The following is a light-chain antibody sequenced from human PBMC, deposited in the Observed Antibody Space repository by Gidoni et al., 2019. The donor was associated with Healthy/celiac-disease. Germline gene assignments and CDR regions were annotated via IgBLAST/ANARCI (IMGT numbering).Light chain of an antibody. CDR2: GAS. V-gene: IGKV3-20*01. Sequence: EIVLTQSPGTLSLSPGERATLSCRASQSVSSSYLAWYQQKPGQAPRLLIYGASSRATGIPDRFSGSGSGTDCTLTISRLEPEDFAVYYCQQYGSSPQYTFGQGTKLESK. CDR3: QQYGSSPQYT. CDR1: QSVSSSY. J-gene: IGKJ2*01.